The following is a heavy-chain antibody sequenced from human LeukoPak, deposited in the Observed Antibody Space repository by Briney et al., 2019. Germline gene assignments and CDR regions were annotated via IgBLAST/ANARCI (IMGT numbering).Heavy chain of an antibody. CDR2: INPNSGDT. Sequence: ASVEVSCKASGYTFTGYYIHWVRQAPGQGLEWMGWINPNSGDTHYAQKFQGRVAMTSDTSINTAYMDLSSLKSDDTAVYYCARIPLNLQDYWGQGTLVTVSS. CDR3: ARIPLNLQDY. V-gene: IGHV1-2*02. J-gene: IGHJ4*02. CDR1: GYTFTGYY.